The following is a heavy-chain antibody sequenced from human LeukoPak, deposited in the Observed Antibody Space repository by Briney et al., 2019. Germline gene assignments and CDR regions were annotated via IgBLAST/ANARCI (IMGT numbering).Heavy chain of an antibody. CDR3: ARGTVEMATISY. CDR2: ISSSSSYI. D-gene: IGHD5-24*01. J-gene: IGHJ4*02. V-gene: IGHV3-21*01. CDR1: GFTFSSYS. Sequence: PGGSLRLSCAASGFTFSSYSMNWVRQAPGKGLEWVSSISSSSSYIYYADSVKGRFTISRDSAKNSLYLQMNSLRAEDTAVYYCARGTVEMATISYWGQGTLVTVSS.